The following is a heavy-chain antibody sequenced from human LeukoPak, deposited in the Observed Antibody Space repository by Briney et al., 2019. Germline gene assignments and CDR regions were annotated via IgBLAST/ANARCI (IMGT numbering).Heavy chain of an antibody. V-gene: IGHV1-8*01. CDR1: GYTFTSYD. CDR3: ARGRLYYYGSGCYKVDP. Sequence: ASVKVSCKASGYTFTSYDINWVRQATGQGLEWMGWMNPNSGNTGYAQKFQGRVTMTRNTSISTAYMELSSLRSEDTAVYYCARGRLYYYGSGCYKVDPWGQGTLVTASS. CDR2: MNPNSGNT. J-gene: IGHJ5*02. D-gene: IGHD3-10*01.